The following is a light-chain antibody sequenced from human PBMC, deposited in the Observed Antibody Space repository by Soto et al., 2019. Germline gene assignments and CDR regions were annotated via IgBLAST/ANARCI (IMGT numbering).Light chain of an antibody. Sequence: DIVMTQSPLSLPVTPGEPASISCRSSQSLLHSNGYNDLDWYLQKLGQSPQLLIYLGSNRASGVPDRFSGSGSGTDCTLKISRVEAEDVGVYYGMQALQTRTFGQGTRLEIK. J-gene: IGKJ5*01. CDR3: MQALQTRT. CDR1: QSLLHSNGYND. CDR2: LGS. V-gene: IGKV2-28*01.